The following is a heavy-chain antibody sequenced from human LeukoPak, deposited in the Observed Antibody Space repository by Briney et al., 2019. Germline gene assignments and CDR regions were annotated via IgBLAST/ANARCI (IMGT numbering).Heavy chain of an antibody. CDR3: ARDRVIQGYSSGWLFDY. Sequence: GGSLRLSCAASGFTVSSYWMHWVRQPPGKELLWVARINVEGNYMDYAESVKGRFTISRDNAKNSLFLQMNSLRPEDTAVYYCARDRVIQGYSSGWLFDYWGQGTLVTVSS. CDR1: GFTVSSYW. J-gene: IGHJ4*02. D-gene: IGHD6-19*01. V-gene: IGHV3-74*01. CDR2: INVEGNYM.